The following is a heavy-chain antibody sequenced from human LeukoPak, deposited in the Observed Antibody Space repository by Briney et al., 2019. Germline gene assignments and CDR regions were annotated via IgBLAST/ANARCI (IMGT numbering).Heavy chain of an antibody. J-gene: IGHJ4*02. V-gene: IGHV4-31*03. CDR3: ARGSWIQLWSFDY. CDR1: GASISSGGYS. CDR2: IYYSVST. D-gene: IGHD5-18*01. Sequence: SETLSLTCTVSGASISSGGYSWSWIRQHPGKGLEWLGYIYYSVSTYYNPSLKSRVTISVDTSKNQFSLKLSSVTAADTAVYYCARGSWIQLWSFDYWGQGTLVTVSS.